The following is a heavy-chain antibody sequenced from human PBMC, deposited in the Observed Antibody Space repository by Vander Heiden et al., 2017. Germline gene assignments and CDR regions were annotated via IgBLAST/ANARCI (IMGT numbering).Heavy chain of an antibody. V-gene: IGHV3-48*02. Sequence: EVQLVESGGGLVQPGGSLRLSCAASGFTFTDHPMNWGSQAPGKGLEWVSYISSSGSSMFYADSVKGRVTISRDNAKNSLYLQVNTLRDEDTAVYYCARSVKTMGGTIDHWGQGTLVTVSS. D-gene: IGHD1-26*01. J-gene: IGHJ4*02. CDR2: ISSSGSSM. CDR1: GFTFTDHP. CDR3: ARSVKTMGGTIDH.